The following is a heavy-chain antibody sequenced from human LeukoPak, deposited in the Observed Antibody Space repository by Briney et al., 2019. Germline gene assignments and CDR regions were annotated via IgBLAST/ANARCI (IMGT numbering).Heavy chain of an antibody. CDR3: ARGASATAAGVSYWFDP. J-gene: IGHJ5*02. CDR1: GGSFSGYY. CDR2: INHSGST. D-gene: IGHD6-13*01. Sequence: SETLSLTCAVYGGSFSGYYWSWIRQPPGKGLEWIGEINHSGSTNYNPSLKSRVTISVDTSKNQSSLKLSSVTAADTAVYYCARGASATAAGVSYWFDPWGQGTLVTVSS. V-gene: IGHV4-34*01.